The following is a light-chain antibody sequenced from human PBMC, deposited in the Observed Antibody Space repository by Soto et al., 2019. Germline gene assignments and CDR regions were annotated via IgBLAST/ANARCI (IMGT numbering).Light chain of an antibody. CDR3: QQYYSSPYS. V-gene: IGKV4-1*01. CDR1: QNILHSSNKKNY. CDR2: WAS. Sequence: DIVMTQSPDSLAVSLGERATINCTSSQNILHSSNKKNYLAWYQQKPGQPPKKLIYWASTRESGVPDRFSGSGSGTDFTLTISSLQAEDVAVYYCQQYYSSPYSFGQGTKLEIK. J-gene: IGKJ2*03.